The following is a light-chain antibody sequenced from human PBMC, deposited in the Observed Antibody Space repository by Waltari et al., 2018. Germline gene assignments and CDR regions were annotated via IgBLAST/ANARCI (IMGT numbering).Light chain of an antibody. CDR3: LQSNSYPYT. CDR2: AAS. Sequence: DIQMTQSPSSLSASVGDRVTITCRASQGIGNTLGWYQQKPGKAPKRLIYAASSLQSGVPSRFSGSGSGTEFTLTISSPQPEDFATYYCLQSNSYPYTFGQGTKLEIK. V-gene: IGKV1-17*01. CDR1: QGIGNT. J-gene: IGKJ2*01.